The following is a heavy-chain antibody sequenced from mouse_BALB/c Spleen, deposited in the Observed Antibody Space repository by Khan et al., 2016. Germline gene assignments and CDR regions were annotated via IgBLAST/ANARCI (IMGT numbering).Heavy chain of an antibody. CDR2: IWSDGST. V-gene: IGHV2-6-1*01. J-gene: IGHJ4*01. Sequence: QVQLKESGPGLVAPSQSLSITCTISGFSLTSYGVHWVRQPPGKGLEWLVVIWSDGSTTYNSALKSRLSISKDNSKSQVFLKMNSLQTDDTAMYYCARQNYDYDENYAMDYWGQGTSVTVSS. CDR3: ARQNYDYDENYAMDY. D-gene: IGHD2-4*01. CDR1: GFSLTSYG.